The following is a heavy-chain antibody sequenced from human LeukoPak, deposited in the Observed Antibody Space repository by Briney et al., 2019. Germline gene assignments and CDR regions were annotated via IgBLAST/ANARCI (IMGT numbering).Heavy chain of an antibody. J-gene: IGHJ4*02. CDR2: ISATGGST. CDR1: GFTFSNYA. D-gene: IGHD3-3*01. V-gene: IGHV3-23*01. Sequence: GGSLRLSCAASGFTFSNYAMSWVRQAPGKGLQWVSSISATGGSTYYADSVKGRSTVSRDNSKNTLYLQMNSLRAEDTAVYYCAKGFLEWLPYFDYWGQGTLVTVTS. CDR3: AKGFLEWLPYFDY.